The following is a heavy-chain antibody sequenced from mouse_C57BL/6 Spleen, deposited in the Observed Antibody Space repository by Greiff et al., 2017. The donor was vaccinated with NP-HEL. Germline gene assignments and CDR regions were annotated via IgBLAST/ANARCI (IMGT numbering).Heavy chain of an antibody. J-gene: IGHJ3*01. Sequence: EVKLQESGPGMVKPSQSLSLTCTVTGYSITSGYDWHWIRHFPGNKLEWMGYIRYSGSTNYNPYLKSVISITHDTSKNHFFLKLNSVTTEDTATYYCARAYGNAWFAYWGQGTLVTVSA. V-gene: IGHV3-1*01. D-gene: IGHD2-1*01. CDR3: ARAYGNAWFAY. CDR1: GYSITSGYD. CDR2: IRYSGST.